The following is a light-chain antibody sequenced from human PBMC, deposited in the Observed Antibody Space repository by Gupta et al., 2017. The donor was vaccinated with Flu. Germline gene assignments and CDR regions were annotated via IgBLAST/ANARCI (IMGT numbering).Light chain of an antibody. V-gene: IGLV2-11*01. CDR2: DVT. J-gene: IGLJ1*01. CDR1: SSDVVGYNY. CDR3: CSYAGSYSHV. Sequence: SSDVVGYNYVAWHQQSPGKAPKVMIYDVTKRPSGVPDRFSGSKSGNTASLTISGLQAEDEADYYCCSYAGSYSHVFGTGTKVTVL.